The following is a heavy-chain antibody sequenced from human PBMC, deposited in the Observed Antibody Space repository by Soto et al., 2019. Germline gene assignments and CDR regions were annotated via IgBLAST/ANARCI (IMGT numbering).Heavy chain of an antibody. D-gene: IGHD3-3*01. J-gene: IGHJ6*03. CDR1: GYTFTSYD. Sequence: ASVKVSCKASGYTFTSYDINWVRQATGQGLEWMGWMNPNSGNTGYAQKFQGRVTMTRNTSISTAYMELSSLRSEDTAVYYCARGDILGSYYDFWSDYPQAYYMDVWSKGTTVTVSS. CDR2: MNPNSGNT. V-gene: IGHV1-8*01. CDR3: ARGDILGSYYDFWSDYPQAYYMDV.